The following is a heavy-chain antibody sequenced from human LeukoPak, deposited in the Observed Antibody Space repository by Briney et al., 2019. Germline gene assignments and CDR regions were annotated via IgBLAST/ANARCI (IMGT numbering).Heavy chain of an antibody. CDR3: AKDRWYSSSWYDY. V-gene: IGHV3-23*01. CDR1: GFTFSSYA. J-gene: IGHJ4*02. Sequence: GGSLRLSCAASGFTFSSYAMSWVRQAPGKGLEWVSAVSGSGGSTYYADSVKGRFTISRDNSKNTLYLQMNSLRAEDTAVYYCAKDRWYSSSWYDYWGQGTLVTVSS. CDR2: VSGSGGST. D-gene: IGHD6-13*01.